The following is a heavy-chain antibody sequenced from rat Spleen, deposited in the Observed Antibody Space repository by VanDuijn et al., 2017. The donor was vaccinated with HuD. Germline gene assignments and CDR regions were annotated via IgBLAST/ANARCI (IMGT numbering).Heavy chain of an antibody. Sequence: QVQLMESGPGLVQPSETLSLTCTVSGFSLTDYHVHWVRQPPGKGLEWMGVMWSDADTSYNSVLKSRLSIRRDTSKSQVFLKMNSLQTEDTATYYCARDPGNNPYFMDAWGQGVSVAVSS. V-gene: IGHV2-32*01. CDR2: MWSDADT. CDR1: GFSLTDYH. CDR3: ARDPGNNPYFMDA. D-gene: IGHD1-4*01. J-gene: IGHJ4*01.